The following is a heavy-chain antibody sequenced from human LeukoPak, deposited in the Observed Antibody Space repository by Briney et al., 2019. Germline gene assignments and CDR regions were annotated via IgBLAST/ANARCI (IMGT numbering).Heavy chain of an antibody. V-gene: IGHV3-9*01. Sequence: PGGSLRLSCAASGFTFDDYAMHWVRQAPGKGLEWVSGISWNSGSIGYADSVKGRFTISRDNAKNSLYLQMNSLRAEDTALYYCAKDIKDHWNGRGPRDYWGQGTLVTVSS. J-gene: IGHJ4*02. D-gene: IGHD1-1*01. CDR3: AKDIKDHWNGRGPRDY. CDR2: ISWNSGSI. CDR1: GFTFDDYA.